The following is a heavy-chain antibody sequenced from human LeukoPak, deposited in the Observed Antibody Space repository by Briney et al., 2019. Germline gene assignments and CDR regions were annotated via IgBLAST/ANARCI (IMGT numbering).Heavy chain of an antibody. J-gene: IGHJ5*02. V-gene: IGHV4-59*01. D-gene: IGHD3-22*01. CDR1: GGSFSGYY. CDR3: ARGYYDSSGYLISYNWFDP. Sequence: SETLSLTCAVYGGSFSGYYWSWIRQPPGKGLEWIGYIYYSGSTNYNPSLKSRVTISVDTSKNQFSLKLSSVTAADTAVYYCARGYYDSSGYLISYNWFDPWGQGTLVTVSS. CDR2: IYYSGST.